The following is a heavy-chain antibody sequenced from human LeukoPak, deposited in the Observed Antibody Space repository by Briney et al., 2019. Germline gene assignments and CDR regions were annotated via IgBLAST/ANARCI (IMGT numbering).Heavy chain of an antibody. CDR1: GYTFTSYG. CDR2: ISAYNGNT. Sequence: ASAKVSCKASGYTFTSYGISWVRQAPGQGLEWMGWISAYNGNTNYAQKLQGRVTMTTDTSTSTAYMELRSLRSDDTAVYYCARDTNWGSADAFDIWGQGTMVTVSS. D-gene: IGHD7-27*01. J-gene: IGHJ3*02. CDR3: ARDTNWGSADAFDI. V-gene: IGHV1-18*01.